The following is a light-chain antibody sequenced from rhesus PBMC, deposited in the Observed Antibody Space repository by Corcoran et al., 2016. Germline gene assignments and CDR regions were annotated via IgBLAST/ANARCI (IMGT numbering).Light chain of an antibody. CDR1: QGISNW. Sequence: DIQMTQSPSSLSASVGDRVTITCRASQGISNWLAWYQQKPGKAPKLLIYRASNLETGVPSRFCGSGARTDFTLTISSLQPEDIATYYCQQHDNSPWTFGQGTKVEIK. CDR2: RAS. CDR3: QQHDNSPWT. J-gene: IGKJ1*01. V-gene: IGKV1-69*01.